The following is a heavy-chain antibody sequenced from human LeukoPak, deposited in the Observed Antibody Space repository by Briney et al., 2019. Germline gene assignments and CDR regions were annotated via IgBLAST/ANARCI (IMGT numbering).Heavy chain of an antibody. CDR2: INHSGST. V-gene: IGHV4-34*01. J-gene: IGHJ2*01. CDR1: GGSFSGYY. D-gene: IGHD2-21*02. CDR3: ARGRGVVVTAITWYFDL. Sequence: PSETLSLTCAVYGGSFSGYYWSWIRQPPGKGLEWIGEINHSGSTNYNPSLKSRVTISVDTSKNQFSLKLSSVTAADTAVYYCARGRGVVVTAITWYFDLWGRGTLVTVSS.